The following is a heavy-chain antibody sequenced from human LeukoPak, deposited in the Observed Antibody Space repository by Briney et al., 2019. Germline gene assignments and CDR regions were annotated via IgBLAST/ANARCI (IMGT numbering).Heavy chain of an antibody. V-gene: IGHV3-43D*04. D-gene: IGHD1-1*01. CDR3: AKDDSTGTYDVPY. CDR1: GFALGDYA. J-gene: IGHJ4*02. Sequence: QAGGSLRLSCAASGFALGDYAMHWVRQAPGTGLEWVALISRDGRNTHYADSVKGRFTVSRDDSMTSLYLHMNSLRREDTALYYCAKDDSTGTYDVPYWGQGTPVTVSS. CDR2: ISRDGRNT.